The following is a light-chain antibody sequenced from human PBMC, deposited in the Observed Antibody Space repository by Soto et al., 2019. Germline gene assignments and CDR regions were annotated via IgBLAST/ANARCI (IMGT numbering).Light chain of an antibody. CDR3: CSYAGSSPVV. CDR2: EGS. CDR1: SSDVGSYNF. V-gene: IGLV2-23*03. Sequence: QSALTQPASVSGSPGQSITISCTGTSSDVGSYNFVSWYQQHPGKAPKLMIYEGSKRPSGVSNRFSGSKSGNTASLTISGLQAEDDAYYYCCSYAGSSPVVFGGGTQVTVL. J-gene: IGLJ2*01.